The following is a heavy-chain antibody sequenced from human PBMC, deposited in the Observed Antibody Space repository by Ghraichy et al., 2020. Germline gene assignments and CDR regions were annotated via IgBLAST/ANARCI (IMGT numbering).Heavy chain of an antibody. CDR2: ISSDGNNQ. CDR3: ARDGGY. V-gene: IGHV3-30*04. D-gene: IGHD3-16*01. Sequence: GGSLRLSCAASGFTLSNYAMHWVRQAPGKGLEWVAVISSDGNNQYYADSVKGRFTISSDNSKNTLYLQMNSLRSDDTAVYYCARDGGYWGQGTLVTVSS. J-gene: IGHJ4*02. CDR1: GFTLSNYA.